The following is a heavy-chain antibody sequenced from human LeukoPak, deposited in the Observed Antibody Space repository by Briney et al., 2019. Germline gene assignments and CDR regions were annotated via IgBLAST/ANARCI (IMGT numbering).Heavy chain of an antibody. J-gene: IGHJ1*01. CDR2: INHSGST. D-gene: IGHD6-19*01. CDR3: ARGPYNSGWYAGYFQH. V-gene: IGHV4-34*01. Sequence: SETLSLTCGVYGGSFSGYYWSWIRQPPGKGLEWIGEINHSGSTKYNPSLKSRVTISVDTSKNQLSLKLSSVTAADTAVYYCARGPYNSGWYAGYFQHWGQGTLVTVSS. CDR1: GGSFSGYY.